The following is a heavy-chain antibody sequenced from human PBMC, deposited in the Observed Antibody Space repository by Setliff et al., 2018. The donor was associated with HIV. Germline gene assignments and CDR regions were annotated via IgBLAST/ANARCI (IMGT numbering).Heavy chain of an antibody. V-gene: IGHV4-34*01. CDR1: GRSFSGYY. CDR3: ARGWGHDGFDF. Sequence: PSETLSLTCAVYGRSFSGYYWNWIRQSPGKGLEWIGEINHSGGTNYNPSLKSRVTMSIDTSKNQFSLNVSSVPAADTAVYYCARGWGHDGFDFWGQGTMVTV. CDR2: INHSGGT. J-gene: IGHJ3*01. D-gene: IGHD7-27*01.